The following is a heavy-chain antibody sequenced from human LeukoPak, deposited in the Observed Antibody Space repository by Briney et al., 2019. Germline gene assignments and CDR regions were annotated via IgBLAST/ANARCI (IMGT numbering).Heavy chain of an antibody. Sequence: SVKVSCKASGGTFSSYAISWVRQAPGQGLEWMGGIIPIFGTANYAQKFQGRVTITTDESTSTAYMELSSLRSEDTAVYYCAREPTMVRGVINGCFDYWGQGTLVTVSS. V-gene: IGHV1-69*05. J-gene: IGHJ4*02. CDR3: AREPTMVRGVINGCFDY. D-gene: IGHD3-10*01. CDR1: GGTFSSYA. CDR2: IIPIFGTA.